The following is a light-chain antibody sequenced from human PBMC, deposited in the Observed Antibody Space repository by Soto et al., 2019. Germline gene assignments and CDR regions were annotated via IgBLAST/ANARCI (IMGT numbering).Light chain of an antibody. J-gene: IGKJ4*01. Sequence: EIVLTQSPGTLSLSPGERATLSCRASQSVSSSNLAWYQQKPGQAPRLLIYGASSRATGIPDRFSGSGSGTDFTLTISRLEPEDFAVYYCQQYGSSRITFGGGTKVDIK. CDR2: GAS. CDR3: QQYGSSRIT. V-gene: IGKV3-20*01. CDR1: QSVSSSN.